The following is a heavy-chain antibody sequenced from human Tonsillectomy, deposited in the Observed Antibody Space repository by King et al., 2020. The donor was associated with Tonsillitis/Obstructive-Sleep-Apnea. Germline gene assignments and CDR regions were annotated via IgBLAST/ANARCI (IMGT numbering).Heavy chain of an antibody. J-gene: IGHJ4*02. CDR2: IYYSGSP. V-gene: IGHV4-39*01. D-gene: IGHD2-2*01. CDR3: ARGPTKYCSSTSCYEYYFDY. CDR1: GGSISSSSYY. Sequence: QLQESGPGLVKPSETLSLTCTVSGGSISSSSYYWGWIRQPPGKGLEWIGSIYYSGSPYYNPSLKSRVTISVDTSKNQFSLKLSSVTAADTAVYYCARGPTKYCSSTSCYEYYFDYWGQGTLVTVSS.